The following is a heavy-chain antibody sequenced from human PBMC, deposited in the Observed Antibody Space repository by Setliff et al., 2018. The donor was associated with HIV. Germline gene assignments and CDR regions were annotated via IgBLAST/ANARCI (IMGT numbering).Heavy chain of an antibody. CDR2: TSGYNGHT. Sequence: ASVKVSCKASGFTFNHYALSWVRQAPGQRPEWMGGTSGYNGHTNYAQKFQGRVTMTIDTSTSTGYMDLRSLRSDDTAVYYCARVTRDYYDSRALYYFDYWGQGTLVTVSS. J-gene: IGHJ4*02. CDR3: ARVTRDYYDSRALYYFDY. V-gene: IGHV1-18*01. CDR1: GFTFNHYA. D-gene: IGHD3-22*01.